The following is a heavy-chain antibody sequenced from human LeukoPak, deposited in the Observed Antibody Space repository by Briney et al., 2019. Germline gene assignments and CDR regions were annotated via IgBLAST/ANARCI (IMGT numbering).Heavy chain of an antibody. CDR1: GDSVSSNSAA. CDR2: TYYRSKWYN. CDR3: VYSGSYPNWFDP. D-gene: IGHD1-26*01. Sequence: SQTLSLTCTISGDSVSSNSAAWNWIRQSPSRGLEWLGRTYYRSKWYNDYAVSVKSRITINPDTSKNQFSLQLNSVTPEDTAVYYCVYSGSYPNWFDPWGQGTLVTVSS. V-gene: IGHV6-1*01. J-gene: IGHJ5*02.